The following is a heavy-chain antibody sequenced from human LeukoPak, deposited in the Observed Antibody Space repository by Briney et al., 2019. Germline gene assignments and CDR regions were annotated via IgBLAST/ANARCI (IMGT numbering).Heavy chain of an antibody. V-gene: IGHV3-21*01. J-gene: IGHJ4*02. D-gene: IGHD4-4*01. CDR1: GFTFSSYS. Sequence: GGSLRLSCAASGFTFSSYSMNWVRQAPGKGLEWVSSISSSSSYIYYADPVKGRFTISRDNAKNSLYLQMNSLRAEDTAVYYCARVRAVTVDYWGQGTLVTVSS. CDR2: ISSSSSYI. CDR3: ARVRAVTVDY.